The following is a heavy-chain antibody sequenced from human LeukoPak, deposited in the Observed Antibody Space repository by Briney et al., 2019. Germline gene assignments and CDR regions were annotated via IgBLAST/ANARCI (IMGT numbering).Heavy chain of an antibody. D-gene: IGHD2-21*02. Sequence: GGSLRLSCATSGFTFDDYAMHWVRQAPGKGLEWVSGISYNSDTIAYADSVKGRFTISRDNAKNSLYLQMNSLRAEDTALYYCAKDYCGGDCYSGWYFDLWGRGTLVTVSS. CDR3: AKDYCGGDCYSGWYFDL. CDR1: GFTFDDYA. V-gene: IGHV3-9*01. CDR2: ISYNSDTI. J-gene: IGHJ2*01.